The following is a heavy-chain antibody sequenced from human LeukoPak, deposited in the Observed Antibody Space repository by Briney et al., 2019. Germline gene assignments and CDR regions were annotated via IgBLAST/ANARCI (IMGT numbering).Heavy chain of an antibody. CDR1: GGSISSGSYY. Sequence: SETLSLTCTVSGGSISSGSYYWSWIRQPAGKGREWIGRIYTSGSTNYNPSLKSRVTISVDTSKNQFSLKLSSVTAADTAVYYCARDYYDRGNWFDPWGQGTLVTVSS. V-gene: IGHV4-61*02. CDR3: ARDYYDRGNWFDP. J-gene: IGHJ5*02. CDR2: IYTSGST. D-gene: IGHD3-22*01.